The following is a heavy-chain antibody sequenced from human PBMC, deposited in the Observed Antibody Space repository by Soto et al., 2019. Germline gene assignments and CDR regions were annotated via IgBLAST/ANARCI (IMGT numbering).Heavy chain of an antibody. CDR1: GFIFSNYV. J-gene: IGHJ4*02. CDR2: ISDSGGTS. D-gene: IGHD1-26*01. V-gene: IGHV3-23*04. Sequence: EVQLVDSGGGLVQPGGSLRLSCAASGFIFSNYVMSWVRQAPGKGLEWVSSISDSGGTSYYADSVKGRFTISRDNSKNTLYLQMNSLRAEDTGIYYCAKRPRALLTFDYWGKGTLVTVSS. CDR3: AKRPRALLTFDY.